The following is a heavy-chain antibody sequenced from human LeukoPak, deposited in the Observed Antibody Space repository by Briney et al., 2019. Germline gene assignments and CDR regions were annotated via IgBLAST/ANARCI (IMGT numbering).Heavy chain of an antibody. V-gene: IGHV3-48*04. J-gene: IGHJ4*02. D-gene: IGHD6-13*01. Sequence: GGSLRLSCAASGFTFSSYSMNWVRQAPGKGLEWVSYISSSSSTIYYADSVKGRFTISRDNAKNSLYLQMNTLRAEDTAVYYCAKERIAAAGTYNYFDYWGQGTLVTVSS. CDR2: ISSSSSTI. CDR1: GFTFSSYS. CDR3: AKERIAAAGTYNYFDY.